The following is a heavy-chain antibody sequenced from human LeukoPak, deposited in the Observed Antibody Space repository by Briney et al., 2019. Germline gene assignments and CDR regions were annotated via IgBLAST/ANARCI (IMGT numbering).Heavy chain of an antibody. CDR2: INPNSGGT. D-gene: IGHD2-8*01. J-gene: IGHJ2*01. Sequence: ASVKVSCKASGYTFTGYYMHWVRQAPGQGPEWMGWINPNSGGTNYAQKFQGRVTMTRDTSISTAYMKLSRLRSDDTAVYYCARGRVVCTNGVCYSPNWYFDLWGRGTLVTVSS. V-gene: IGHV1-2*02. CDR3: ARGRVVCTNGVCYSPNWYFDL. CDR1: GYTFTGYY.